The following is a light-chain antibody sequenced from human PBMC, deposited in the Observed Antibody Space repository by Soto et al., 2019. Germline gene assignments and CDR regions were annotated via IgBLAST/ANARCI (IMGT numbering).Light chain of an antibody. V-gene: IGKV1-5*03. CDR2: EAS. Sequence: DIQMTQSPSTLSASIGDRVTITCRASQSISSRLAWYQQKPGKAPKLLIHEASSLESGVPSRFSGSGSETEFTLTISSLQPDDFATYYCQQYNSYPPPFGGGTKVEIK. CDR3: QQYNSYPPP. J-gene: IGKJ4*01. CDR1: QSISSR.